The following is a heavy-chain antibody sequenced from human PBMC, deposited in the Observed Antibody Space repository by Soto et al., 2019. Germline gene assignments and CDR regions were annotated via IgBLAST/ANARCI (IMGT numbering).Heavy chain of an antibody. D-gene: IGHD5-18*01. CDR3: AKASSHTAPGHYYYYYGMDV. CDR2: ISGSGGST. CDR1: GFTFSSYA. V-gene: IGHV3-23*01. Sequence: GGSLRLSCAASGFTFSSYAMSWVRQAPGKGLEWVSAISGSGGSTYYADSVKGRFTISRDNSKNTLYLQMNSLRAEDTAVYYCAKASSHTAPGHYYYYYGMDVWGQGTTVTVSS. J-gene: IGHJ6*02.